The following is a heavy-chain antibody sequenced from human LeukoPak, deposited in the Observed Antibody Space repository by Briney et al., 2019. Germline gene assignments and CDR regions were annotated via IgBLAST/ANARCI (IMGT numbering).Heavy chain of an antibody. V-gene: IGHV4-4*07. CDR3: ARYGSGSYPPYNWFDP. Sequence: SETLSLTCTVSGGSISSYYWSWIRQPAGKGLEWIGRIYSSGSTNYNPSLKSRVTMSVDTSKNQFSVKLSSVTAADTAVYYCARYGSGSYPPYNWFDPWGQGTLVTVSS. J-gene: IGHJ5*02. CDR2: IYSSGST. D-gene: IGHD3-10*01. CDR1: GGSISSYY.